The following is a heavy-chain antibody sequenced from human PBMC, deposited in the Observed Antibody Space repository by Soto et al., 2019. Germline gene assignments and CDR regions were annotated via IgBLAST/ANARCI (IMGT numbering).Heavy chain of an antibody. CDR3: ARVLCGEYASIDY. Sequence: SVKVSCKDPGSTFSSYTLSWVRQAPGQGLEWMGRIIPILGIANYAQKFQGRVTITADKSTSTAYMELSSLRSEDTAVYYCARVLCGEYASIDYWCQGPLVTGSS. CDR2: IIPILGIA. V-gene: IGHV1-69*02. CDR1: GSTFSSYT. D-gene: IGHD4-17*01. J-gene: IGHJ4*02.